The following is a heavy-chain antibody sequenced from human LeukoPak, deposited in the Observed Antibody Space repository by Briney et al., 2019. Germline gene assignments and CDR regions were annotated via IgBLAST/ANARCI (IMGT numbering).Heavy chain of an antibody. CDR1: GYTLFNFG. V-gene: IGHV7-4-1*02. Sequence: ASVMVSCKTSGYTLFNFGISCVRQAPGQGLEWMGWINTNTGNPTYAQGFTGRFVFSLDTSVSTAYLQISSLKAEDTAVYYCARGGDSGSYFPPSYWGQGTLVTVS. CDR2: INTNTGNP. J-gene: IGHJ4*02. CDR3: ARGGDSGSYFPPSY. D-gene: IGHD1-26*01.